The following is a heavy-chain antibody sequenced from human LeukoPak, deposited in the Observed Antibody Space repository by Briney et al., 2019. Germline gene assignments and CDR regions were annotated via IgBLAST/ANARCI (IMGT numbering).Heavy chain of an antibody. J-gene: IGHJ3*02. CDR1: GGTFSSYA. CDR2: IIPIFGTA. Sequence: SVKVSCKASGGTFSSYAISWVRQAPGQGLEWMGGIIPIFGTANYAQKFQGRVTITADESTSTAYMELSSLRSEDTAVYYCARYCSGGSCLDAFDIWGQGTMVTVSS. V-gene: IGHV1-69*01. D-gene: IGHD2-15*01. CDR3: ARYCSGGSCLDAFDI.